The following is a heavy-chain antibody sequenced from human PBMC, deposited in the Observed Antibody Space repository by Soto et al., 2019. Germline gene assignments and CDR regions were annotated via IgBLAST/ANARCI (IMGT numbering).Heavy chain of an antibody. CDR1: GGSISSGGYS. Sequence: PSETLSLTCAVSGGSISSGGYSWSWIRQPPGKGLEWIGYIYHSGSTYYNPSLKSRVTISVDRSKNQFSLKLSSVTAADTAVYYCARAYCGGDCYFGARGVWFDPWGQGTLVTVSS. D-gene: IGHD2-21*02. CDR2: IYHSGST. V-gene: IGHV4-30-2*01. J-gene: IGHJ5*02. CDR3: ARAYCGGDCYFGARGVWFDP.